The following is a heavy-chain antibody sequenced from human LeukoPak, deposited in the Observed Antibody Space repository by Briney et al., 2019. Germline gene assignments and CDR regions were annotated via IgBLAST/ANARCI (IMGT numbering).Heavy chain of an antibody. CDR3: ARTIGXXXYAXMLXWFXP. Sequence: SETLSLTCTVSGGSISSYYWSWIRQPAGKGLEWIGRIYTSGSTNYNPSLKSRVTMSVDTSKNQFSLKLSSVTAADTAVYYCARTIGXXXYAXMLXWFXPWGQGTLVXXSS. J-gene: IGHJ5*02. D-gene: IGHD2-8*01. CDR1: GGSISSYY. CDR2: IYTSGST. V-gene: IGHV4-4*07.